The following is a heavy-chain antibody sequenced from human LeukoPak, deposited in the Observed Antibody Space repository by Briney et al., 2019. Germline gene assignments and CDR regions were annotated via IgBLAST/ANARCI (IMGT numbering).Heavy chain of an antibody. CDR1: GYTFTSYD. Sequence: ASVKVSCKASGYTFTSYDINWVRQAPGKGLEWMGGFDPEDGETFYAQRFQGRVTMTEDTSTDTAYMELSSLRSEDTAVYYCASGRGVIKQWLYYWGQGTLVTVSS. J-gene: IGHJ4*02. CDR2: FDPEDGET. V-gene: IGHV1-24*01. CDR3: ASGRGVIKQWLYY. D-gene: IGHD6-19*01.